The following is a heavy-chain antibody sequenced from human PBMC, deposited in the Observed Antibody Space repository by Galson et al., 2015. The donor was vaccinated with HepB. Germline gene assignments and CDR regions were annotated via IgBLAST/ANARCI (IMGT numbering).Heavy chain of an antibody. CDR2: AYYTGST. J-gene: IGHJ5*02. D-gene: IGHD3-3*01. CDR1: GDSVTSGSNY. V-gene: IGHV4-61*01. Sequence: LSLTCTVSGDSVTSGSNYWSWIRQPPGKGLEWIGHAYYTGSTSYNPSLNSRVTISIDKSKNQFSLKVSSLTAADTAVYYCARENTIFALNWFDPWGQGTLVTVSS. CDR3: ARENTIFALNWFDP.